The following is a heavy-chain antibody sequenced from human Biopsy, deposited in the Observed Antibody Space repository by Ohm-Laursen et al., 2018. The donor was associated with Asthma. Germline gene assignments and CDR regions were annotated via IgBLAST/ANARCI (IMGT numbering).Heavy chain of an antibody. CDR2: ISYGGKT. Sequence: SQTLSLTCPVSGGSMTPTSHYWDWIRQAPGKGLEWIGNISYGGKTSYNPSLKNRVAISRDTPKNQFSQRLTSVTAADTAVYFCARRITIFGVVQKDHGMDAWGQGTTVIVSS. J-gene: IGHJ6*02. D-gene: IGHD3-3*01. CDR1: GGSMTPTSHY. V-gene: IGHV4-39*01. CDR3: ARRITIFGVVQKDHGMDA.